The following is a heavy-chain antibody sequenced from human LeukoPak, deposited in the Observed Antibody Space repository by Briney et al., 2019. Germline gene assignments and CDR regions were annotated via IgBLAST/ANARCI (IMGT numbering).Heavy chain of an antibody. D-gene: IGHD4-23*01. CDR1: GGSISSYY. V-gene: IGHV4-4*07. J-gene: IGHJ2*01. CDR3: ARDWIPYGGNPRYFDL. CDR2: IYTSGNT. Sequence: PSETLSLTCTVSGGSISSYYWSWIRQPAGKGLEWIGRIYTSGNTNYNPSLKSRVTMSVDTSKNQLSLKLSSVTAADTAVYYCARDWIPYGGNPRYFDLWGRGTLVTVSS.